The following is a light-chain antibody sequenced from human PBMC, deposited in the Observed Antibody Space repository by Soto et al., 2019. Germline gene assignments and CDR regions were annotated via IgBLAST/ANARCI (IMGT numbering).Light chain of an antibody. CDR3: QQYYSTPLA. V-gene: IGKV4-1*01. J-gene: IGKJ1*01. CDR1: QSVLYSSNNKNY. CDR2: WAS. Sequence: DIVMTQSPDSLAVSLGERDTINCKSSQSVLYSSNNKNYLAWYQQKPRQPPKLLIYWASTRESGVPDRFSGSGSWTDFTLTISSLQAEDVAVYYCQQYYSTPLAFGQGTKVEIK.